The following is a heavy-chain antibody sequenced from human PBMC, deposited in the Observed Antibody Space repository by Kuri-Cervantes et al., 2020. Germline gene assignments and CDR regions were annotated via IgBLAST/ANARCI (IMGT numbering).Heavy chain of an antibody. CDR1: GFTFSSYS. V-gene: IGHV3-48*02. CDR2: ISSSSTI. Sequence: GESLKISCAASGFTFSSYSMNWVRQAPGKGLEWVSYISSSSTIYYADSVKGRFTISRDNAKNSLYLQMNSLRDEDTAVYYCARAAHWYSGSYSLLGYWGQGTLVTVSS. CDR3: ARAAHWYSGSYSLLGY. J-gene: IGHJ4*02. D-gene: IGHD1-26*01.